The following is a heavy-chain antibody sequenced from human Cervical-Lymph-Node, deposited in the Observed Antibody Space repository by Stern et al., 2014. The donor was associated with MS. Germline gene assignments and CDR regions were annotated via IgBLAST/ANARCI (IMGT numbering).Heavy chain of an antibody. D-gene: IGHD2-21*02. V-gene: IGHV3-21*01. J-gene: IGHJ4*02. CDR2: ISSSSSYI. CDR3: ARSIVVVTADIDY. CDR1: GFTFSSYS. Sequence: VQLMQSGGGLVKPGGSLRLSCAASGFTFSSYSMNWVRQAPGKGLEWVSSISSSSSYIYYADSVKGRFTISRDNAKNSLYLQMNSLRAEDTAVYYCARSIVVVTADIDYWGQGTLVTVSS.